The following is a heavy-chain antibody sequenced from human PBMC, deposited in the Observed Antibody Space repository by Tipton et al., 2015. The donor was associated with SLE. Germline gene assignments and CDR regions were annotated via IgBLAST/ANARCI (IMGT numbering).Heavy chain of an antibody. CDR1: DDSISSGGYS. J-gene: IGHJ4*02. D-gene: IGHD1/OR15-1a*01. CDR2: IYYSGST. CDR3: ARNKRLASFDY. V-gene: IGHV4-30-2*03. Sequence: TLSLTCAVSDDSISSGGYSWSWIRQPPGKGLEWIGRIYYSGSTYYNPSLKSRVTISVDTSKNQFSLKLSSVTAADTAVYYCARNKRLASFDYWGQGTLVTVSS.